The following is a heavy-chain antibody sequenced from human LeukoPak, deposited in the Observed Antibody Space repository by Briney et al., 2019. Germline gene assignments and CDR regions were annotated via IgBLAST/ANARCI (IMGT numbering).Heavy chain of an antibody. CDR1: GFTFSSYA. V-gene: IGHV3-23*01. D-gene: IGHD5-12*01. CDR2: ISGSGGST. Sequence: GGSLRLSCAASGFTFSSYAMSWVRQAPGKGLEWVSAISGSGGSTYYADSVEGRFTSSRDNSKNTLYLQMNSLRAEDTAVYYCAKDRDIVATVNDYWGQGTLVTVSS. J-gene: IGHJ4*02. CDR3: AKDRDIVATVNDY.